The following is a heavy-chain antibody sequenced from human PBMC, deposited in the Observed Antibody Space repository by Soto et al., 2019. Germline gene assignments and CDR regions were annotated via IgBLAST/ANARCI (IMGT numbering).Heavy chain of an antibody. V-gene: IGHV5-10-1*01. Sequence: GESLKISCKGSGYSFTSYWISWVRQMPGKGLEWMGRIDPSDSYTNYSPSFQGHVTISADKSISTAYLQWSSLKASDTAMYYCAREKNYDSSGYHPLDYWGQGTMVTVYS. CDR1: GYSFTSYW. D-gene: IGHD3-22*01. CDR2: IDPSDSYT. J-gene: IGHJ4*02. CDR3: AREKNYDSSGYHPLDY.